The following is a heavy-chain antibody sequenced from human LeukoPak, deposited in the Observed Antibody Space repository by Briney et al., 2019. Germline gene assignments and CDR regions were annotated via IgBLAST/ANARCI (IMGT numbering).Heavy chain of an antibody. J-gene: IGHJ6*03. V-gene: IGHV4-39*07. CDR3: ARTTEGYCRGGSCYYYYYYMDV. Sequence: SETLSLTCTVSRGSISSSSYYWGWTRHPPGKGLEWIGSIYYSGSTYYHPSLKSRVPIPVDTSKNQFSLKLSSVTAADTAVYYCARTTEGYCRGGSCYYYYYYMDVWGKGTTVTVSS. CDR2: IYYSGST. D-gene: IGHD2-15*01. CDR1: RGSISSSSYY.